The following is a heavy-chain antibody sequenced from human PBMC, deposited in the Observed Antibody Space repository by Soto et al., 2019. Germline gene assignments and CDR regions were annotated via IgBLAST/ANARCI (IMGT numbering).Heavy chain of an antibody. CDR2: IDPSDSYT. D-gene: IGHD3-3*01. J-gene: IGHJ6*02. CDR3: ATDFGVVIRSYYYGMDV. Sequence: GKSPKMRCKGSGYSFTSYWLSWVRQMPGKGLEWMGRIDPSDSYTNYSPSFQGHVTISADKSISTAYLQWSSLKASDTAMYYCATDFGVVIRSYYYGMDVSGQGTTVTVYS. V-gene: IGHV5-10-1*01. CDR1: GYSFTSYW.